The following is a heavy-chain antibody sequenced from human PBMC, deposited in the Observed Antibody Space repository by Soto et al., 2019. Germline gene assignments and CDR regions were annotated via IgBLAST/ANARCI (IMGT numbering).Heavy chain of an antibody. CDR3: ARDGQYRTDGFDI. D-gene: IGHD5-12*01. J-gene: IGHJ3*02. Sequence: GGSLRLACAASGFTFSSHGMSWIRQAPGKGLEWISGLSRGGGSTYYVDSVKGRFTISRDNAKNTLDLIMKSLRVEDTALYYCARDGQYRTDGFDIWGQGTMVTV. CDR2: LSRGGGST. V-gene: IGHV3-23*01. CDR1: GFTFSSHG.